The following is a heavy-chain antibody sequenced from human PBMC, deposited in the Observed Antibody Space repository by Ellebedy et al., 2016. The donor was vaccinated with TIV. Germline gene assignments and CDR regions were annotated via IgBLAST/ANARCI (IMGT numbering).Heavy chain of an antibody. CDR1: GFTFSNFW. Sequence: GESLKISCAASGFTFSNFWMSWVRQAPGKGLEWVANIKEDGGEKYYVDSVKGRFTVSRDNDKNSLYLQMNSLRGGDTAMYYCARAPAEGTFDYWGQGTLVTVSS. V-gene: IGHV3-7*01. J-gene: IGHJ4*02. D-gene: IGHD1-1*01. CDR2: IKEDGGEK. CDR3: ARAPAEGTFDY.